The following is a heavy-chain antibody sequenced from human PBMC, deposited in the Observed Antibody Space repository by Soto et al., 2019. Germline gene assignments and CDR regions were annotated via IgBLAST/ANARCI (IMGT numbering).Heavy chain of an antibody. CDR3: ARLAYSNFLGGLDC. D-gene: IGHD1-26*01. Sequence: PGGSLRLSCAASGFIFSAYGIHWVRQAPGKGLEWVAIVWNDVINKYYADSVKGRFTISRDNFKNTVDLQMNSLRVEDTAVYYCARLAYSNFLGGLDCWGQGTLVTVSS. V-gene: IGHV3-33*01. J-gene: IGHJ4*02. CDR1: GFIFSAYG. CDR2: VWNDVINK.